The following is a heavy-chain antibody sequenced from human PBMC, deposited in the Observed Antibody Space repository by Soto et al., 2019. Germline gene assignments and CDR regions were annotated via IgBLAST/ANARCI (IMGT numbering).Heavy chain of an antibody. D-gene: IGHD3-10*01. CDR1: GFSLRANGVG. V-gene: IGHV2-5*02. J-gene: IGHJ3*02. CDR2: IYWDDDK. Sequence: QITLKESGRTLVKPTQTLTLTCSFSGFSLRANGVGVGWIRQPPGKALECLARIYWDDDKRYSPSLQSRLTITEDTSRNQVVLTMANMDPEDTGTYYCARINVVRGVIITDAFDIWGQGAVVTVSS. CDR3: ARINVVRGVIITDAFDI.